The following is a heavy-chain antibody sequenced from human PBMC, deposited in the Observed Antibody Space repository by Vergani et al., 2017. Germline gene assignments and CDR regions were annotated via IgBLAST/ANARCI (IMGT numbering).Heavy chain of an antibody. CDR3: AKDMGTTVTTYHYGMDV. Sequence: EVQLVESGGGVVRPGGSLRLSCAASGFTFDDYGMSWVRQAPGKGLEWVSGISWNSGSIGYADSVKGRFTISRDNAKNSLYLQMNSLRAEDTALYYCAKDMGTTVTTYHYGMDVWGQGTTVTVSS. V-gene: IGHV3-20*04. CDR2: ISWNSGSI. CDR1: GFTFDDYG. J-gene: IGHJ6*02. D-gene: IGHD4-17*01.